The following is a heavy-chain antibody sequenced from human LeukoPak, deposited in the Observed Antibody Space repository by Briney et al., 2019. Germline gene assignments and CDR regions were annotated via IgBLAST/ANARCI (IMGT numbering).Heavy chain of an antibody. Sequence: GGSLRLSCTASGFTFGDYAMSWFRQAPGKGLEWVSTLSGSGITTYYADSVKGRFTISRDNSKNTLYLQMNGLRAEDTAVYYCAKGIYSSGWSYFDYWGHGTLVTVSS. J-gene: IGHJ4*01. V-gene: IGHV3-23*01. CDR3: AKGIYSSGWSYFDY. CDR1: GFTFGDYA. CDR2: LSGSGITT. D-gene: IGHD6-19*01.